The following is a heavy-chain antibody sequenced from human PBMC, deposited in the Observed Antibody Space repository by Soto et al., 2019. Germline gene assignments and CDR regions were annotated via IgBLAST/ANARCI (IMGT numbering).Heavy chain of an antibody. CDR3: ARAPYYGAGSYNWFDT. D-gene: IGHD3-10*01. CDR2: IKQDGSEK. J-gene: IGHJ5*02. CDR1: GFTFSSYW. Sequence: VGSLRLSCAASGFTFSSYWMSWVRQAPGKGLERVANIKQDGSEKYYVDSVKGRFTISRDNAKNSLYLQMHSLRAEDTAVYYCARAPYYGAGSYNWFDTWGQGTLVTVSS. V-gene: IGHV3-7*01.